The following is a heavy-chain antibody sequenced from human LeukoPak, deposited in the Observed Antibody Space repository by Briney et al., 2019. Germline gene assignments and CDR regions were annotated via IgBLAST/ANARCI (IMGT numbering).Heavy chain of an antibody. Sequence: HTGRSLRLSCAASGFTLSSHALHWVRQAPGEGLEWVAVISYDGSNINYADSVKGRSTISRDNSKNTLYLQMNSLRAEDTAVYYCARGPRWVTAIHYGMDVWGQGTTVTVSS. CDR1: GFTLSSHA. CDR2: ISYDGSNI. V-gene: IGHV3-30*04. CDR3: ARGPRWVTAIHYGMDV. D-gene: IGHD2-21*02. J-gene: IGHJ6*02.